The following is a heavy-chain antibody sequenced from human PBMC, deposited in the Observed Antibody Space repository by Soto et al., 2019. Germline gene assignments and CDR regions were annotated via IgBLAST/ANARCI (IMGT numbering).Heavy chain of an antibody. CDR2: ISSSSSTI. Sequence: GSLRLSCAASGFTFSSYSMNWVRQAPGKGLEWVSYISSSSSTIYYADSVKGRFTISRDNAKNSLYLQMNSLRDEDTAVYYCARDESKYYDSPFSNWYFDLWGRGTLVTVSS. D-gene: IGHD3-22*01. CDR3: ARDESKYYDSPFSNWYFDL. J-gene: IGHJ2*01. V-gene: IGHV3-48*02. CDR1: GFTFSSYS.